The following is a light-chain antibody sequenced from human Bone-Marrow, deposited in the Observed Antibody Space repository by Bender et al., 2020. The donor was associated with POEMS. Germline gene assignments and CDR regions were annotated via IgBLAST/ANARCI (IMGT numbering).Light chain of an antibody. CDR1: SSDVGRYNY. V-gene: IGLV2-8*01. CDR3: SSYALGNKYV. Sequence: QSALTQPPSASGSPGQSVTISCTGTSSDVGRYNYVSWYQQHPGKAPKLMIFEVSQRPSGVPDRFSGSKSGNTASLTVSGLQAEDEADYYCSSYALGNKYVFGTGTKVTVL. CDR2: EVS. J-gene: IGLJ1*01.